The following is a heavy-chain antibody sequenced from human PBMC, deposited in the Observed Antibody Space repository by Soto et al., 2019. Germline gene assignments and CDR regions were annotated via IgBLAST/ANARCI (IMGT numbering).Heavy chain of an antibody. J-gene: IGHJ6*03. D-gene: IGHD3-16*01. CDR2: ISGSGGST. Sequence: GGSLRLACAASGFTFSSYAMSWVRQAPGKGLEWVSAISGSGGSTYYADSVKGRFTISRDNSKNTLYLQMNSLRAEDTAVYYCAKGGAYYYYYYYMDVWGKGTTVTVSS. CDR1: GFTFSSYA. CDR3: AKGGAYYYYYYYMDV. V-gene: IGHV3-23*01.